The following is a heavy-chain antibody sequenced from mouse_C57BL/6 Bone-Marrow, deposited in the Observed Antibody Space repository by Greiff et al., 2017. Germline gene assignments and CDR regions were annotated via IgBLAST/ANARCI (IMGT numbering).Heavy chain of an antibody. J-gene: IGHJ2*01. CDR1: GYTFTSYG. D-gene: IGHD1-2*01. CDR3: ARALISHDHKEGYFDY. Sequence: VQLQQSGAELARPGASVKLSCKASGYTFTSYGISWVKQRTGQGLEWIGEIYPRSGNTYYYEKFKGKATLTADKSSSTAYMELRSLTSEDSAVYFCARALISHDHKEGYFDYWGQGTTLTVSS. CDR2: IYPRSGNT. V-gene: IGHV1-81*01.